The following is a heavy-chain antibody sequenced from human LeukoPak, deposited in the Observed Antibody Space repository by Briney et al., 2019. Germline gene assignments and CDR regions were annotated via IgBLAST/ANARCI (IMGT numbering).Heavy chain of an antibody. J-gene: IGHJ1*01. CDR2: INHSGST. Sequence: SSETLSLTCAVYGGSFSGYYWSWIRQPPGKGLEWIGEINHSGSTNYNPSLKSRVTISVDTSKNQFSLKLSSVTAADTAVYYCARGFRYSSSWYSYSEYFQHWGQGTLVTVSS. V-gene: IGHV4-34*01. D-gene: IGHD6-13*01. CDR1: GGSFSGYY. CDR3: ARGFRYSSSWYSYSEYFQH.